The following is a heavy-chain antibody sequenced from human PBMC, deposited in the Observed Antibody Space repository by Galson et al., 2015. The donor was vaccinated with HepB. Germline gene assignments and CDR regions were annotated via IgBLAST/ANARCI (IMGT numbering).Heavy chain of an antibody. J-gene: IGHJ3*02. Sequence: SLRLSCAASGFTFSSYAMSWVRQAPGKGLEWVSAISGSGGSTYYADSVKGRFTISRDNSKNTLYLQMNSLRAEDTAVYYCAKFLGGMPDAFDIWGQGTMVTVSS. D-gene: IGHD2-15*01. CDR2: ISGSGGST. CDR1: GFTFSSYA. CDR3: AKFLGGMPDAFDI. V-gene: IGHV3-23*01.